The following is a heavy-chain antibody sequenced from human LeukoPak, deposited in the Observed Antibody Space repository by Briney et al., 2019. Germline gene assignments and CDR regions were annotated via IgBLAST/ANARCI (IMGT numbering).Heavy chain of an antibody. D-gene: IGHD4-17*01. J-gene: IGHJ4*02. CDR2: ISGGGDTT. V-gene: IGHV3-23*01. CDR1: GFTFSSYA. Sequence: AGGSLRLSCAASGFTFSSYAMSWVRQAPGKGLEWVSAISGGGDTTYYADSVRGRFTISRDNSKNTLYLRMNSLRAEDTAVYYCARAISWNDYGDYGLDYWGQGTLVTVSS. CDR3: ARAISWNDYGDYGLDY.